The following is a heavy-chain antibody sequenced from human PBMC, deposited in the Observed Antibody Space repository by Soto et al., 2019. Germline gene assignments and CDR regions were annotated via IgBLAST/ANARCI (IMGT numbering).Heavy chain of an antibody. CDR1: GGSISSYY. V-gene: IGHV4-59*01. CDR2: IYYSGST. D-gene: IGHD3-16*01. CDR3: ARRYGGNFDY. Sequence: QVQLQESGPGLVKPSETLSLTCTVSGGSISSYYWSWIRQPPGKGLEWIGYIYYSGSTNYNPSLXSXAXIXXDTSKNQFSLKMSSVTAADTTLYYCARRYGGNFDYWGKGALVTVSS. J-gene: IGHJ4*02.